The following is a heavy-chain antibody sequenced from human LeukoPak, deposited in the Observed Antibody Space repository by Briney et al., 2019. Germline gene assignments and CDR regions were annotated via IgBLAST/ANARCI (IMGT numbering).Heavy chain of an antibody. CDR1: GGSISSSSFY. Sequence: SKTLSLTCTVSGGSISSSSFYWGWIRQPPGKGLEWIGSIYYSGNTYYNPSLKSRVTISVDTSKNQFSLKLSSVTAADTAVYYCARDSGRGYDSGGDAFDIWGQGTMVTVSS. CDR2: IYYSGNT. V-gene: IGHV4-39*07. D-gene: IGHD5-12*01. J-gene: IGHJ3*02. CDR3: ARDSGRGYDSGGDAFDI.